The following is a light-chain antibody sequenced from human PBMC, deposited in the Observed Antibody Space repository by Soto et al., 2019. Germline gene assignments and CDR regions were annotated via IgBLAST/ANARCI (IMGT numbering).Light chain of an antibody. CDR1: QSVFWSNNEKNY. CDR2: WAS. V-gene: IGKV4-1*01. CDR3: QQYYDLPPT. Sequence: DFVMTQSPDSLAVSVGERATINCKSSQSVFWSNNEKNYLAWYQQKPGQPPKLLTYWASTREYGVSDRFSGSGSGTDFTLTISNLQAEDVAVYYCQQYYDLPPTFGRGTRVEIK. J-gene: IGKJ1*01.